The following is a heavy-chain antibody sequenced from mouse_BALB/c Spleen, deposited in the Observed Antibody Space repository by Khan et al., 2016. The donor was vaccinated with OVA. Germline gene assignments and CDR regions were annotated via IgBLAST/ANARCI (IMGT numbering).Heavy chain of an antibody. J-gene: IGHJ2*01. Sequence: EVELVESGGDLVKPGGSLKLSCAASGFTFSSYGMSWVRQTPDKRLEWVATISSGGSFTYYPDSVKGRFNISRDNAKNTLYLQMSGLKSEDKAMYYCARQEGYYGSSYFFDYWGQGTTLTVSS. V-gene: IGHV5-6*01. D-gene: IGHD1-1*01. CDR2: ISSGGSFT. CDR1: GFTFSSYG. CDR3: ARQEGYYGSSYFFDY.